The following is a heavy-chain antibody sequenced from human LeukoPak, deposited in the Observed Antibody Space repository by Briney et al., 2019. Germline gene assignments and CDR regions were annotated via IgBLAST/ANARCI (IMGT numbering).Heavy chain of an antibody. CDR2: IYPGDSDT. Sequence: GESLKISCKGSGYSFTSYWIGWVRQMPGKGLEWMGIIYPGDSDTRYSPSFQGQVTISAGKSISTAFLQWSSLKASDTAMYYCARPMVATAWGYFDYWGQGTLVTVSS. J-gene: IGHJ4*02. D-gene: IGHD5-12*01. V-gene: IGHV5-51*01. CDR1: GYSFTSYW. CDR3: ARPMVATAWGYFDY.